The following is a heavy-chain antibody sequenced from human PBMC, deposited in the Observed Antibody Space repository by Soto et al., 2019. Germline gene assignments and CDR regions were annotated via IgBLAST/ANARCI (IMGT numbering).Heavy chain of an antibody. V-gene: IGHV3-23*01. D-gene: IGHD2-15*01. CDR1: GFTFSSYA. Sequence: PGGSLRLSCAASGFTFSSYAMSWVRQAPGKGLEWVSAISGSGGSTYYADSVKGRFTISRDNSKNTLYLQMNSLRAEDTAVYYFARDSLVVVVAATPGAFDIWGQGTMVTVSS. CDR2: ISGSGGST. J-gene: IGHJ3*02. CDR3: ARDSLVVVVAATPGAFDI.